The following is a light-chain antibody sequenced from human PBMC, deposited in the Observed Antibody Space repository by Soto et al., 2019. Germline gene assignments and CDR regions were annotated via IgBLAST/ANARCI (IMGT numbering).Light chain of an antibody. V-gene: IGKV3-15*01. Sequence: EIVMTQSPATLSVSPGGRATLSCRASQSVGSYLAWYQQRPGQPPRRLIYGASTRATGIPARFSGSGSGTAFSLTISSLQSEDFAVYYCQQYNTWPPRYTFGQGTKLEIK. J-gene: IGKJ2*01. CDR3: QQYNTWPPRYT. CDR1: QSVGSY. CDR2: GAS.